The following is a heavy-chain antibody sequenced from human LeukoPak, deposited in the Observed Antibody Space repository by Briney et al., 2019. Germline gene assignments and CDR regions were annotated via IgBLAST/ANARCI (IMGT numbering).Heavy chain of an antibody. J-gene: IGHJ4*02. V-gene: IGHV3-30-3*01. Sequence: PGGSLRLSCAASGFTFSSYAMHWVRQAPGKGLEWVAVISDDGSNKYYADSVKGRFTISRDNSKNTVYLQMNSLRAEDTAVYYCARDAVAATGLFDYWGQGTLVTVSS. CDR3: ARDAVAATGLFDY. CDR1: GFTFSSYA. CDR2: ISDDGSNK. D-gene: IGHD6-19*01.